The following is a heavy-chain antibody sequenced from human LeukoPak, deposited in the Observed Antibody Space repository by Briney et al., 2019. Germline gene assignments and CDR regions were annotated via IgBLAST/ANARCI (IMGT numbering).Heavy chain of an antibody. V-gene: IGHV3-48*03. CDR3: ARGGYSNANKFYYYGMDV. Sequence: GGSLRLSCAASEFILSSYEMNWVRQAPGKGLEWVSYISNGGSTIYYADSVKGRFTSSRDNAKNSLYLQMNSLRAEDTAVYYCARGGYSNANKFYYYGMDVWGQGTTVTV. J-gene: IGHJ6*02. CDR1: EFILSSYE. CDR2: ISNGGSTI. D-gene: IGHD4-11*01.